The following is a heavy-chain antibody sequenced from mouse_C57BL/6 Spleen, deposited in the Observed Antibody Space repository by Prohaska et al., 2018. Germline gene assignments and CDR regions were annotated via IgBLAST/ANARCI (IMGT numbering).Heavy chain of an antibody. J-gene: IGHJ1*03. V-gene: IGHV1-15*01. CDR3: TRDGLLSRYFDV. CDR2: IDPETGGT. D-gene: IGHD3-1*01. Sequence: QVQLQQSGAELVRPGASVTLSCKASGYTFTDYEMHWVKQTPVHGLEWIGAIDPETGGTAYNQKFKGKAILTADKSSSTAYMELRSLTSEDSAVYYCTRDGLLSRYFDVWGTGTTVTVSS. CDR1: GYTFTDYE.